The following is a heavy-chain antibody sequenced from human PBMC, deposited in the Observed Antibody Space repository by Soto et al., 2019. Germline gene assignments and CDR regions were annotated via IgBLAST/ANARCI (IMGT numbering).Heavy chain of an antibody. CDR1: GYTFTSYG. CDR2: ISAYNGNT. CDR3: ARDSMSSPSGYSYGLQDYSGSYHLFDS. D-gene: IGHD5-18*01. Sequence: RASVKVSCKASGYTFTSYGVSWVRQAPGQGLEWMGWISAYNGNTNYAQKLQGRVTMTTDTSTSTAYMELRSLRSDDTAVYYCARDSMSSPSGYSYGLQDYSGSYHLFDSWGEGTLVTVSS. V-gene: IGHV1-18*01. J-gene: IGHJ4*02.